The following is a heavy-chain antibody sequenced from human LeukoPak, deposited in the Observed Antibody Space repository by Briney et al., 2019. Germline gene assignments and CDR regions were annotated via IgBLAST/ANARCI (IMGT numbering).Heavy chain of an antibody. V-gene: IGHV4-4*02. CDR3: ARVGYYDSSGYYFDY. J-gene: IGHJ4*02. CDR2: IYHSGST. D-gene: IGHD3-22*01. Sequence: PGGSLRLSCAASGFTFSDFWMSWVRQAPGKGLEWIGEIYHSGSTNYNPSLKSRVTISVDKSKNQFSLKLSSVTAADTAVYYCARVGYYDSSGYYFDYWGQGTLVTVSS. CDR1: GFTFSDFW.